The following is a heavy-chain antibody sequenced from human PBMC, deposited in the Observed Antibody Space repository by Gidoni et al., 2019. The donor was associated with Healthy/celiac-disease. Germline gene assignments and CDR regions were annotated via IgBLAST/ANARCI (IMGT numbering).Heavy chain of an antibody. CDR3: ARQGVVVVVAATRGNWFDP. CDR1: GGSFGGYS. Sequence: QVQLQQWGAGLLKPSETLSLPCAVKGGSFGGYSWSWIRRPPGKGLGWIGEINHSGSTNYNPSLKSRVTISVDTSKNQFSLKLSSVTAADTAVYYCARQGVVVVVAATRGNWFDPWGQGTLVTVSS. J-gene: IGHJ5*02. CDR2: INHSGST. D-gene: IGHD2-15*01. V-gene: IGHV4-34*01.